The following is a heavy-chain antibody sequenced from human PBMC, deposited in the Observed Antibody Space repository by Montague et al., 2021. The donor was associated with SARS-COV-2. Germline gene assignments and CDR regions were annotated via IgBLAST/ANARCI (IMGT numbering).Heavy chain of an antibody. D-gene: IGHD3-9*01. Sequence: PALVKPTQTLTLTCTFSGFSLSTSGMCVSWIRQPPGKALEWLARIDWDDDKYYSTSLKTRLTISKETSKNQVVLTMTNMDPVDTATYYCARRTYDILTGYDYGMDVWGQGTTVTVSS. CDR2: IDWDDDK. J-gene: IGHJ6*02. CDR3: ARRTYDILTGYDYGMDV. CDR1: GFSLSTSGMC. V-gene: IGHV2-70*11.